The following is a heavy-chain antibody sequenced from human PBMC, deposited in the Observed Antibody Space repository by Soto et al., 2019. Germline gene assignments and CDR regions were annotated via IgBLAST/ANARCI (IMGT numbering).Heavy chain of an antibody. Sequence: GGSLRLSCAASVFTFSSYAMSCVRQAPGKGLEWVSAISGSGGSTYYADSVKGRFTISRDNSKNTLYLQMNSLRAEDTAVYYCARDPDYGGYQYWGQGTLVIVS. V-gene: IGHV3-23*01. CDR2: ISGSGGST. D-gene: IGHD4-17*01. CDR1: VFTFSSYA. J-gene: IGHJ4*02. CDR3: ARDPDYGGYQY.